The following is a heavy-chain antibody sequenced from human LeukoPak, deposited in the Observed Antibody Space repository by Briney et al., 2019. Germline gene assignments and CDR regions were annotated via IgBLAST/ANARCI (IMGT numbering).Heavy chain of an antibody. CDR1: GGSIRSYY. V-gene: IGHV4-59*08. Sequence: SSETLSLTCTVSGGSIRSYYWSWIRQPPGKGLDWIGYIFYAGSTTYNPSLKSRVTLSIDTSKNQFSLKLNSVTAADTAVYYCASGERGYSYGPLDYWGQGTLVTVSS. D-gene: IGHD5-18*01. J-gene: IGHJ4*02. CDR2: IFYAGST. CDR3: ASGERGYSYGPLDY.